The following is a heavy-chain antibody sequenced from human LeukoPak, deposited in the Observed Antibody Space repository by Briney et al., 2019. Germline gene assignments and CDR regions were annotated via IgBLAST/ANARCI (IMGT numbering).Heavy chain of an antibody. Sequence: WGSLRLSCAASGFTFSNYAMHWVRQAPGKGLEWVAVIWYDGSNKNYADSAKGRFTISRDNSKNTLYLQMNSLRAEDTAVFYCARESAGFDYWGQGTLVTVSS. D-gene: IGHD6-13*01. CDR2: IWYDGSNK. V-gene: IGHV3-33*01. J-gene: IGHJ4*02. CDR1: GFTFSNYA. CDR3: ARESAGFDY.